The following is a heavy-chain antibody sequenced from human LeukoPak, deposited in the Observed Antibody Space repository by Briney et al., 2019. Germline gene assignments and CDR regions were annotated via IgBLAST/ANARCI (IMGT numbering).Heavy chain of an antibody. J-gene: IGHJ5*02. CDR2: IYYSGST. CDR3: ARHRYMVRGVNWFDP. V-gene: IGHV4-39*01. D-gene: IGHD3-10*01. Sequence: GSLRLSCAASGFTFSSYSMNWVRQPPGKGLEWIGSIYYSGSTYYNPSLKSRVTISVDTSKNQFSLKLSSVTAADTAVYYCARHRYMVRGVNWFDPWGQGTLVTVSS. CDR1: GFTFSSYSMN.